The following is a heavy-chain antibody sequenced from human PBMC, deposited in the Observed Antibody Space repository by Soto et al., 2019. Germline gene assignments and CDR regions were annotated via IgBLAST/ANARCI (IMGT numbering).Heavy chain of an antibody. J-gene: IGHJ3*02. CDR3: ARDGRQFVPNSDTFDI. V-gene: IGHV1-18*01. CDR1: GYTFRNYG. CDR2: ISAYNGDT. Sequence: QVQLVHSGTELKKPGASVKVSCKASGYTFRNYGINWVRQAPGQGLEWMGGISAYNGDTNYAQKFPGRVTMATDTPPSTAYMELRSLKSDDTAVYYCARDGRQFVPNSDTFDISGQGTTVTVSS. D-gene: IGHD6-6*01.